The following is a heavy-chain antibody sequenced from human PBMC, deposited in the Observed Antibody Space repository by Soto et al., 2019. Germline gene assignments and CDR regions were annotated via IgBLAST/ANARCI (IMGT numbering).Heavy chain of an antibody. J-gene: IGHJ4*02. D-gene: IGHD3-16*01. Sequence: SETLSLTCTVSGGSISSYYWSWIRQPPGKGLEWIGYIYYSGSTNYNPSLKSRVTISVDTSKNQFSLKLSSVTAADTAVYYCARERGSIDYWGQGTLVTVS. CDR2: IYYSGST. CDR3: ARERGSIDY. CDR1: GGSISSYY. V-gene: IGHV4-59*01.